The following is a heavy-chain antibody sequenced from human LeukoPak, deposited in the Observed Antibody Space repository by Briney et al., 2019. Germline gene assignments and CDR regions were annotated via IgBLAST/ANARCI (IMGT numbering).Heavy chain of an antibody. V-gene: IGHV3-49*03. D-gene: IGHD3-10*01. CDR3: SGDDSASYFRFDP. CDR2: IRKTAYGGTT. Sequence: PGGSLRLSCTTSGFTFGDYALSWFRQAPGKGLEWVGFIRKTAYGGTTEYAASVKGRFTISRDDSKSIAYLQMNCLKTEDTAVYYCSGDDSASYFRFDPWGRGTLVTVSS. J-gene: IGHJ5*02. CDR1: GFTFGDYA.